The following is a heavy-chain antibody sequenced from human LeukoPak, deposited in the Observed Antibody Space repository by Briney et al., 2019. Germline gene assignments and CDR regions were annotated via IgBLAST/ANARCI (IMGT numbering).Heavy chain of an antibody. J-gene: IGHJ4*02. CDR2: ISGGSDYI. D-gene: IGHD5/OR15-5a*01. V-gene: IGHV3-21*01. Sequence: GGSLRLACAASGFTFSTYTMNWVRQAPGKGLEWVSAISGGSDYIYYADSVKGRFTIFRDNAQNSLYLQMNSLRAEDTAIYFCARGLIARSVSTIDNWGQGTLVTVSS. CDR1: GFTFSTYT. CDR3: ARGLIARSVSTIDN.